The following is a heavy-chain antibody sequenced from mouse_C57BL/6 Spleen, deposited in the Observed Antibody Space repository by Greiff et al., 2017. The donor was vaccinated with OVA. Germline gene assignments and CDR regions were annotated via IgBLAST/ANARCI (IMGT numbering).Heavy chain of an antibody. D-gene: IGHD4-1*01. CDR2: IDPSDSYT. Sequence: QVQLQQSGAELVMPGASVKLSCKASGYTFTSYWMHWVKQRPGQGLEWIGEIDPSDSYTNYNQKFKGKSTLTVDKSSSTAYMQLSSLTTEDSAVYYCARRNWDRYYFDYWGQGTTLTVSS. J-gene: IGHJ2*01. CDR1: GYTFTSYW. CDR3: ARRNWDRYYFDY. V-gene: IGHV1-69*01.